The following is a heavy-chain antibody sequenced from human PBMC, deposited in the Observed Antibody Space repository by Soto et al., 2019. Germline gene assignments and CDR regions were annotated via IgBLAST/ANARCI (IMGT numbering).Heavy chain of an antibody. Sequence: EASVKVSCKVSEYTLTELSMHWVRQAPGTGFEWMGGFDPEDGETIYAQKFQGRVTMTEDTSTDTAYMELSSLRSEDTAVYYCATVVVSSTQHGSNPLDYWGQGTLVTVSS. D-gene: IGHD2-2*01. J-gene: IGHJ4*02. CDR3: ATVVVSSTQHGSNPLDY. CDR1: EYTLTELS. CDR2: FDPEDGET. V-gene: IGHV1-24*01.